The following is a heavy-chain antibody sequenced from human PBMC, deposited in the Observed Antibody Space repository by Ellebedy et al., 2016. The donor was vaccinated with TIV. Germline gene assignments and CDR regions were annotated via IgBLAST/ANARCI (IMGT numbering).Heavy chain of an antibody. CDR2: INEDGTKK. V-gene: IGHV3-7*01. J-gene: IGHJ2*01. Sequence: GGSLRLSCTASGFTFTNYWITWVRQAPGRGLEWVANINEDGTKKHYVDSVRGRFTISRDDAGNSLFLQMNSLGAEDTAVYYCARAIYGASDLWGRGTLVTVSS. D-gene: IGHD4-17*01. CDR3: ARAIYGASDL. CDR1: GFTFTNYW.